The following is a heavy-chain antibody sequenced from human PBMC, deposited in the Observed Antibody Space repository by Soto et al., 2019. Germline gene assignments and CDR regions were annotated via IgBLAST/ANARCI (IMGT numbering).Heavy chain of an antibody. D-gene: IGHD1-26*01. V-gene: IGHV4-59*08. Sequence: SETLSLTCTVSGGSISSYYWTWIRQPPGKGLEWIGSTYYSGSTNYNPSLKSRVTISVDTSKNQFSLKLSSVTAADTAVYYCARRSSGSYGFDYWGQGTLVTVSS. CDR2: TYYSGST. CDR1: GGSISSYY. J-gene: IGHJ4*02. CDR3: ARRSSGSYGFDY.